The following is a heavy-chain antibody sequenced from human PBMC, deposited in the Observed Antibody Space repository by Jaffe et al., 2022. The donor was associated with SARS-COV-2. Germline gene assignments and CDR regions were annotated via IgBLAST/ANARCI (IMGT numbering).Heavy chain of an antibody. CDR1: GFTFSSYG. J-gene: IGHJ5*02. CDR3: AKDGIEGGYYDNVRAGFDP. Sequence: QVQLVESGGGVVQPGRSLRLSCAASGFTFSSYGMHWVRQAPGKGLEWVAVISYDGSNKYYADSVKGRFTISRDNSKNTLYLQMNSLRAEDTAVYYCAKDGIEGGYYDNVRAGFDPWGQGTLVTVSS. V-gene: IGHV3-30*18. CDR2: ISYDGSNK. D-gene: IGHD3-22*01.